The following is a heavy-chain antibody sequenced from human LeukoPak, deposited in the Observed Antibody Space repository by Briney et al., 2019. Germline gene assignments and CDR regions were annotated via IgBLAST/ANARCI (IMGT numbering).Heavy chain of an antibody. CDR2: IYNSGST. CDR1: GGSISSYY. CDR3: AREALSNSSSWLDY. J-gene: IGHJ4*02. V-gene: IGHV4-59*01. Sequence: TSQTLSLTCTVSGGSISSYYWSWIRQPPGKGLEWIGYIYNSGSTNNNPSLKSRVTISVDTSKNQFSLKLSSVTAADTAVYYCAREALSNSSSWLDYWGQGTLVTVSS. D-gene: IGHD6-13*01.